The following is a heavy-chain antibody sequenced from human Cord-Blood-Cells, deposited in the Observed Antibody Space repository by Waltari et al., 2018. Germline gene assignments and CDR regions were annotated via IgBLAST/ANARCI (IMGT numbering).Heavy chain of an antibody. CDR1: GGTFSSYA. Sequence: QVQLVQSGAEVKKPGSSVKVSCKASGGTFSSYAISWVRQAPGQGLEWMGGIIPIFSTANNAPKFQGRVTITADESTRTAYMELSILRSEDTAVYYCARGGGAGSYYFDYWGQGTLVTVSS. J-gene: IGHJ4*02. D-gene: IGHD3-10*01. V-gene: IGHV1-69*01. CDR3: ARGGGAGSYYFDY. CDR2: IIPIFSTA.